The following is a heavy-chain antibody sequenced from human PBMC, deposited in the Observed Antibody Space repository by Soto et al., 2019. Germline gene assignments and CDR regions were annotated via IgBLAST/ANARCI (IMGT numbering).Heavy chain of an antibody. D-gene: IGHD3-16*01. CDR2: ISYDTTKE. CDR1: GFAFSSYA. Sequence: PGGSLRLSCAVSGFAFSSYAMHWVRQAPGQGLEWVSTISYDTTKEYYADSVKGRFTISRDNAKNSLYLQMNNLRPEDTAVYYCAGGDSGSFDSWGQGTLVTVSS. CDR3: AGGDSGSFDS. V-gene: IGHV3-30-3*01. J-gene: IGHJ4*02.